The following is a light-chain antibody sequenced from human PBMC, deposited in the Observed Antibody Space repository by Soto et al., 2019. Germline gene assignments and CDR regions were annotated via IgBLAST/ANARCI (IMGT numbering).Light chain of an antibody. Sequence: EIVLTQSPGTLSLSPGERATLSCRASQSVSSSYLAWYQQKPGQAPRLLIYGASSRATGIPDRFSGSGSGTDFTLTISSLEPDDFAVYYCQQYGSSPRFTFGPGTNVDIK. CDR2: GAS. J-gene: IGKJ3*01. V-gene: IGKV3-20*01. CDR1: QSVSSSY. CDR3: QQYGSSPRFT.